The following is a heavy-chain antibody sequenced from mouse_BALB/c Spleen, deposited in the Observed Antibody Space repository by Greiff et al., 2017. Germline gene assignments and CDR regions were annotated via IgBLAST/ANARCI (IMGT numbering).Heavy chain of an antibody. J-gene: IGHJ4*01. V-gene: IGHV3-6*02. CDR3: AREEVRGAMDY. Sequence: EVQLVESGPGLVKPSQSLSLTCSVTGYSITSGYYWNWIRQFPGNKLEWMGYISYDGSNNYNPSLKNRISITRDTSKNQFFLKLNSVTTEDTATYYCAREEVRGAMDYWGQGTSVTVSS. CDR1: GYSITSGYY. D-gene: IGHD2-14*01. CDR2: ISYDGSN.